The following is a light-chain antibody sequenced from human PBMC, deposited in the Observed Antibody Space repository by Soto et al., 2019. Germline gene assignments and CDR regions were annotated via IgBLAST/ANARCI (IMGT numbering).Light chain of an antibody. CDR1: QSVESY. CDR3: QQRDSWPIT. V-gene: IGKV3-11*01. CDR2: GAS. Sequence: EIVLTQSPASLSLSPGERATLSFMASQSVESYLVWYQKKNGKAPRXXIFGASNRATGIPARLSGSGYGTDLTITINSMETDDFEVYYCQQRDSWPITFGHGTRLEIK. J-gene: IGKJ5*01.